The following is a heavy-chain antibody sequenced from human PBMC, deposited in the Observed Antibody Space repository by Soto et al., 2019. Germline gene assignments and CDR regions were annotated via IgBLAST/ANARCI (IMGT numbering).Heavy chain of an antibody. CDR3: AKRRKHRGFWEGYALGPFDY. CDR1: GFSLSTSGVG. Sequence: SGPTLVNPTQTLTLTCTFSGFSLSTSGVGVGWIRQPPGKALEWLALIYWDDDKRYSPSLKSRLTITKDTSKNQVVLTMTNMEPVDTPTFSCAKRRKHRGFWEGYALGPFDYGGQEPLVPVPS. J-gene: IGHJ4*02. V-gene: IGHV2-5*02. CDR2: IYWDDDK. D-gene: IGHD3-3*01.